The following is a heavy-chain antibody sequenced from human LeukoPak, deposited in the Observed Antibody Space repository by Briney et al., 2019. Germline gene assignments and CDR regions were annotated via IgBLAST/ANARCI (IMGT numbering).Heavy chain of an antibody. D-gene: IGHD5-18*01. V-gene: IGHV1-8*02. CDR3: AAGYSYGSYYFDY. J-gene: IGHJ4*02. CDR2: MNPNSGNT. CDR1: GYTFTSYD. Sequence: GSVKVSCKASGYTFTSYDINWVRQATGQGHEWMGWMNPNSGNTGYAQKFQGRVTMTRNTSISTAYMELSSLRSEDTAVYYCAAGYSYGSYYFDYWGQGTLVTVSS.